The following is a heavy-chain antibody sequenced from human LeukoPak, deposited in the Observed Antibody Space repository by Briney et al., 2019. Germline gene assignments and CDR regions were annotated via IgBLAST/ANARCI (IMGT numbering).Heavy chain of an antibody. J-gene: IGHJ4*02. CDR2: ISSSSTYT. V-gene: IGHV3-21*01. CDR1: GFTFSTYT. Sequence: GGSLRLSCAASGFTFSTYTMNWVRQAPGKGLEWVSSISSSSTYTYYADSVKGRFTIPRDNAKNSLYLHLNSLRPEDTAVYYCARDEWTAEYYFDYWGQGTLVTVSS. D-gene: IGHD3/OR15-3a*01. CDR3: ARDEWTAEYYFDY.